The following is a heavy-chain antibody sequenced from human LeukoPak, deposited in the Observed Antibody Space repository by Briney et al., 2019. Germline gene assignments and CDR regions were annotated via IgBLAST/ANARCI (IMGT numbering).Heavy chain of an antibody. Sequence: ASVKVSCKASGGTFSSYAISWVRQAPGQGLEWMGGIIPIFGTANYAQTFQGRVTITTDESTSTAYMELSSLRSEDTAVYYCARAYDSGSYVFDYWGQGTLVTVSS. D-gene: IGHD1-26*01. CDR3: ARAYDSGSYVFDY. V-gene: IGHV1-69*05. CDR1: GGTFSSYA. J-gene: IGHJ4*02. CDR2: IIPIFGTA.